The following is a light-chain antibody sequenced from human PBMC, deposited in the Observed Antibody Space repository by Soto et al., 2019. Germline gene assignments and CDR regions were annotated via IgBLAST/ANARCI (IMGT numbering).Light chain of an antibody. J-gene: IGKJ1*01. CDR3: QQRSNWPPTWT. CDR1: QSFSSY. CDR2: DAC. V-gene: IGKV3-11*01. Sequence: EIVLTQSPATLSLSPGERATLSCRASQSFSSYLAFYQQKPGQAPRLLIYDACNRATGIPARFSGSGSGTDFTLTTSRLEPEDFAVYYCQQRSNWPPTWTLGQGPEV.